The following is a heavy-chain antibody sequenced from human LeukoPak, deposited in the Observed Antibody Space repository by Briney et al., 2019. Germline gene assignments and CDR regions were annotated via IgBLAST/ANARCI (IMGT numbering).Heavy chain of an antibody. CDR1: GGSISSSSYY. J-gene: IGHJ4*02. CDR3: ARHGSYYDY. CDR2: IYYSGST. D-gene: IGHD3-10*01. Sequence: SETLSLTCTVSGGSISSSSYYWGWIRQPPGKGLKWIGSIYYSGSTYYNPSLKSRVTVSVDTSKNQFSLKLSSVTAADTAVYYCARHGSYYDYWGQGTLVTVSS. V-gene: IGHV4-39*01.